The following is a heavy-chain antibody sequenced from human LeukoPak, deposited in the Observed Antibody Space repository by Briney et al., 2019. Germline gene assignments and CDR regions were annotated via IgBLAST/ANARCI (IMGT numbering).Heavy chain of an antibody. D-gene: IGHD2-8*01. CDR3: ARGRWGCTNGVCYASYFDY. V-gene: IGHV1-2*02. J-gene: IGHJ4*02. CDR2: INPNSGGT. Sequence: ASVTVSCKASGYTFTGYYMHWVRQAPGQGLEWMGWINPNSGGTNYAQKFQGRVTMTRDTSISTAYMELSRLRSDDTAVYYCARGRWGCTNGVCYASYFDYWGQGTLVTVFS. CDR1: GYTFTGYY.